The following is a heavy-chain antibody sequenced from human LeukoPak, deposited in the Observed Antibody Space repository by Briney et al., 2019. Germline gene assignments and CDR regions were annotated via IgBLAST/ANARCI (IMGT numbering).Heavy chain of an antibody. CDR1: GGSFSGYY. J-gene: IGHJ4*02. V-gene: IGHV4-34*01. Sequence: SETLSLTCAVYGGSFSGYYWNWIRQPPGKGLEWIGEINHSGSTNYNPSLKSRVAISVDTSKNQFSLKLSSVTAADTAVYYCARDGCSSTSCYTVRGATDYWGQGTLVTVSS. CDR3: ARDGCSSTSCYTVRGATDY. D-gene: IGHD2-2*02. CDR2: INHSGST.